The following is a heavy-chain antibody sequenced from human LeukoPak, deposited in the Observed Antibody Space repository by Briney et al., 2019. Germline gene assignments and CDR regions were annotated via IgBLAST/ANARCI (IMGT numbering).Heavy chain of an antibody. CDR3: ASLGSGSYGGRNDY. J-gene: IGHJ4*02. D-gene: IGHD1-26*01. V-gene: IGHV3-30-3*01. CDR2: ISYDGSNK. CDR1: GFTFSNYA. Sequence: PGGSLRLSCAASGFTFSNYAMHWVRQAPGKGLEWVAVISYDGSNKYYADSVKGRFTISRDNSKNTPYLQMSSLRAEDTAVYYCASLGSGSYGGRNDYWGQGTLVTVSS.